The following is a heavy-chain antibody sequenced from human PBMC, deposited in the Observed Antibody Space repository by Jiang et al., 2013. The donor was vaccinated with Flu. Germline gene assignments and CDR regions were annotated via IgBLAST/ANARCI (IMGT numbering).Heavy chain of an antibody. Sequence: QLVESGGGLVQPGRSLRLSCTASGFTFGDHGMHWVRQVPGKGLEWVSGISWNSGSIDYADSLKGRFTISRDNAKSSLYLQMDSLSAGDTAFYYCARAITSGWIYYLDYWGQGTLLTVSS. D-gene: IGHD6-19*01. CDR3: ARAITSGWIYYLDY. CDR1: GFTFGDHG. CDR2: ISWNSGSI. V-gene: IGHV3-9*01. J-gene: IGHJ4*02.